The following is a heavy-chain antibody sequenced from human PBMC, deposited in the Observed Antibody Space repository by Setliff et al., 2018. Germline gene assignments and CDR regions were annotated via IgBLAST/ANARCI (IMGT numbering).Heavy chain of an antibody. V-gene: IGHV1-2*06. Sequence: ASVKVSCKASGYTFTDYHIRWVRQAPGQGLEWMGRINPNNGGTNYAEKFQGTVTMTRETSTNTVSMELSSLISEDTAVYYCAKDRDIGVATHAMDVWGQGTTVTVSS. CDR3: AKDRDIGVATHAMDV. CDR2: INPNNGGT. CDR1: GYTFTDYH. J-gene: IGHJ6*02. D-gene: IGHD2-15*01.